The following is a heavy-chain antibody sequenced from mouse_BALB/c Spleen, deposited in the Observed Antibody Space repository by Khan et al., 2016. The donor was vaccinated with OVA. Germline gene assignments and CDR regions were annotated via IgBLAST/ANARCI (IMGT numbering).Heavy chain of an antibody. CDR2: ISYSGNT. CDR1: GYSITSDYA. V-gene: IGHV3-2*02. CDR3: ARIYGGDFDY. J-gene: IGHJ2*01. D-gene: IGHD1-1*01. Sequence: EVQLQESGPGLVKPSQSPSLTCTVTGYSITSDYAWNWIRQFPGNKLEWMGHISYSGNTKYNPSLKSRISITRDTSKNQFFLQLNSVTTDDTATYYCARIYGGDFDYWGQGTTLTVSS.